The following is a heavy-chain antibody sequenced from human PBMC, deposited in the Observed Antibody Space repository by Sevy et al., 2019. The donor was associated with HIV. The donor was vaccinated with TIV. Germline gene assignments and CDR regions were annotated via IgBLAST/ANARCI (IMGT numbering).Heavy chain of an antibody. CDR2: IYYSGST. D-gene: IGHD3-22*01. Sequence: SETLSLTCTVSGGSVSSGSYYWSWIRQPPGKGLEWIGYIYYSGSTNYNPSLKSRVTISVDTSKNQFSLKLSSVTAAETAVYYCASSHSPHYYDSSGYYIDYWGQGTLVTVSS. J-gene: IGHJ4*02. CDR3: ASSHSPHYYDSSGYYIDY. V-gene: IGHV4-61*01. CDR1: GGSVSSGSYY.